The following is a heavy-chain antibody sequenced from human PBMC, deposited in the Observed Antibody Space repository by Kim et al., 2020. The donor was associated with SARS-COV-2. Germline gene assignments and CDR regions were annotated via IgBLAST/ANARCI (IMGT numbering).Heavy chain of an antibody. CDR1: GASISPYY. J-gene: IGHJ4*02. CDR2: VYSDTGST. D-gene: IGHD1-26*01. Sequence: SETLSLTCAVSGASISPYYWSWIRQLPAKGLEWIGYVYSDTGSTTYNPSLESRVTVSLDTSKKQFSLRLTSVTAADTAVYYCVRNTPGTPEDSWGQGTLV. CDR3: VRNTPGTPEDS. V-gene: IGHV4-59*13.